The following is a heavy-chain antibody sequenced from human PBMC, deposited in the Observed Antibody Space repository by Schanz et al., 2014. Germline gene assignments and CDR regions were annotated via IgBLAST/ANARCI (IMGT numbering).Heavy chain of an antibody. CDR1: GGTFSSYT. D-gene: IGHD4-17*01. Sequence: QVQLVQSGAEVKKPGSSVKVSCKLSGGTFSSYTISWMRQAPGQGLEWMGRIIPSLGLAKYEQKFQGRVTITADRSTSTAYMELSSLRSEDTAVYYCARGYGDSPTDFWGQGTLVTVSS. V-gene: IGHV1-69*02. CDR2: IIPSLGLA. J-gene: IGHJ4*02. CDR3: ARGYGDSPTDF.